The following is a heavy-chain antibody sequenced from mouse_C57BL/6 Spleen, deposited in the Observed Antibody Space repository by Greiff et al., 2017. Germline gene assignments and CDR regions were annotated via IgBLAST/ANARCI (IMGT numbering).Heavy chain of an antibody. CDR3: ARVGYSNYGAWFAY. CDR1: GFTFSSYA. V-gene: IGHV5-4*03. Sequence: EVKLVESGGGLVKPGGSLKLSCAASGFTFSSYAMSWVRQTPEKRLEWVATISDGGSYTYYPDNVKGRFTISRDNAKNNLYLQMSHLKSEDTAMYYGARVGYSNYGAWFAYWGQGTLVTVSA. J-gene: IGHJ3*01. CDR2: ISDGGSYT. D-gene: IGHD2-5*01.